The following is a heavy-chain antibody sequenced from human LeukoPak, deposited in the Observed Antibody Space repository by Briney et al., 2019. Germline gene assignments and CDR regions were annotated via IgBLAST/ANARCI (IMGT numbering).Heavy chain of an antibody. D-gene: IGHD3-22*01. CDR3: TKERGGGGRRINLMAGGYGP. Sequence: GTSLRLSCAGSGFTFSGFAMHWVRQAPGKGLEWVAATSYHGRDKYYADAVSGRFTISRDNSKNTLHLEMNSLRTDDTAVYYCTKERGGGGRRINLMAGGYGPWGQGTQVTVSS. CDR2: TSYHGRDK. CDR1: GFTFSGFA. V-gene: IGHV3-30*04. J-gene: IGHJ5*02.